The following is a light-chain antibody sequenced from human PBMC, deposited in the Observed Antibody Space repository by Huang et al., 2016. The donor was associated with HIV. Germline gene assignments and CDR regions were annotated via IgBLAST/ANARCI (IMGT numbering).Light chain of an antibody. Sequence: DIVMTQSPLSLPVTPGEPASISCRSSQSLLHSDGYNYLDWYLQRPGQSPQLLIYLGSNRASGVPYRFSGSGSGTDFTLKSSRLEAEYVGVYYCMQALQTPRTFGGGTKVEIK. V-gene: IGKV2-28*01. CDR3: MQALQTPRT. CDR2: LGS. J-gene: IGKJ4*01. CDR1: QSLLHSDGYNY.